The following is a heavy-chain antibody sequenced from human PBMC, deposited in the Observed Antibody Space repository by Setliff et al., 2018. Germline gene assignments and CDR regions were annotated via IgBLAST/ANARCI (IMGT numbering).Heavy chain of an antibody. D-gene: IGHD3-3*01. CDR3: ARRATYYNFWSGYYDY. Sequence: SETLSLTCTVSGGSISSSSYCWGWIRQPPGKGLEWIGSIYYSGGTYYNPSLKSRATISVDTSKNQFSLKLSSVTAADTAVYYCARRATYYNFWSGYYDYWGQGTLVTVSS. CDR1: GGSISSSSYC. CDR2: IYYSGGT. J-gene: IGHJ4*02. V-gene: IGHV4-39*07.